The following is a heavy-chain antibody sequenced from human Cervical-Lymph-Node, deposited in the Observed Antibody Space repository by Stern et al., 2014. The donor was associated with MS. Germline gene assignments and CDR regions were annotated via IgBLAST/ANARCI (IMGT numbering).Heavy chain of an antibody. CDR2: IIPMFGIA. V-gene: IGHV1-69*01. CDR1: GGTFSSYT. Sequence: QMQLVQSGAEVKKPGSSVKVSCKASGGTFSSYTIGCVRQAPGQGLEWIGGIIPMFGIANYAEKFQGRVTITADESTSTAYMDLSTLRSEDTAVYYCARATSDYIWGSYRYLDYWGQGTQVTVSS. J-gene: IGHJ4*02. D-gene: IGHD3-16*02. CDR3: ARATSDYIWGSYRYLDY.